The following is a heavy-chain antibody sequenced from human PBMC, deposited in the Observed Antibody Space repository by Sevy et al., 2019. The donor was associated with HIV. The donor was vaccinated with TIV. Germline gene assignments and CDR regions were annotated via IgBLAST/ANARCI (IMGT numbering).Heavy chain of an antibody. CDR1: GFTFGDYA. CDR2: IRSKDYGGST. J-gene: IGHJ4*02. Sequence: GGSLRLSCTGSGFTFGDYAMSWFRQAPGMGLEWVGFIRSKDYGGSTEYAALVKGRFTISRDESKIIADLQMNSLKTEDTAVYYCTRGYYYDSSGYFDYWGQGTLVTVSS. CDR3: TRGYYYDSSGYFDY. V-gene: IGHV3-49*03. D-gene: IGHD3-22*01.